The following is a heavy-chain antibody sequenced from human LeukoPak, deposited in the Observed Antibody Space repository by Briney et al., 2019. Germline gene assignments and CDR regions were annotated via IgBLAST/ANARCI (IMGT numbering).Heavy chain of an antibody. D-gene: IGHD5-18*01. CDR3: AGSYKRLWSLLDY. CDR2: IYHSGST. Sequence: SETLSLTCTVSGGSISSYYWSWIRQPPGKGLEWIGYIYHSGSTYYNPSLKSRVTISVDRSKNQFSLKLSSVTAADTAVYYCAGSYKRLWSLLDYWGQGTLVTVSS. V-gene: IGHV4-59*04. J-gene: IGHJ4*02. CDR1: GGSISSYY.